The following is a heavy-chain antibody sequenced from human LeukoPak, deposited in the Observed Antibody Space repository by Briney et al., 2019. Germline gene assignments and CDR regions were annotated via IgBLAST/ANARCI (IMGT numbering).Heavy chain of an antibody. CDR3: ARSGYSSSWTPCDY. CDR1: GGSISSSSYY. Sequence: PSGTLSLTCPVSGGSISSSSYYWGWIRQPPGEGLEWVGSIYYSGSTYYNPSLKSRVTISVDTSKNQFSLKLSSVTAADTAVYYCARSGYSSSWTPCDYWGQGTLVTVSS. V-gene: IGHV4-39*07. CDR2: IYYSGST. D-gene: IGHD6-13*01. J-gene: IGHJ4*02.